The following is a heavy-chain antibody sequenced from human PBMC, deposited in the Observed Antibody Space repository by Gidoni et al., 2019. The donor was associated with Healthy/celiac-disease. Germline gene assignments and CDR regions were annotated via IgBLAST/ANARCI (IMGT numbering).Heavy chain of an antibody. CDR2: ISSSSSYI. V-gene: IGHV3-21*01. J-gene: IGHJ4*02. CDR3: AIVPSDYLSVGDN. Sequence: EVQLVESGGGLVKPGGSLRLSCAASGFTCSSYSMNWVRQAPGKGLEWFSSISSSSSYIYSANTVKGRFTISRDNANNPMYRQMNGLRAEEKAVDYCAIVPSDYLSVGDNWGQGTLVTVSS. D-gene: IGHD4-17*01. CDR1: GFTCSSYS.